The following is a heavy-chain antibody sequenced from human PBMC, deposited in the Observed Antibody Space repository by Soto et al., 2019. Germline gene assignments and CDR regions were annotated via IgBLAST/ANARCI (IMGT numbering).Heavy chain of an antibody. Sequence: QVQLQQWGAGLLKPSETLSLTCAVYGGSFSGYYWSWIRQPPGKGLEWIGEINHSGSTNYNPSLKSRVSISIDTSKNQFSLKLSSVPAADTAVYYCARGRKDYYGSSDAFDIWGQGTMVAVSS. CDR3: ARGRKDYYGSSDAFDI. D-gene: IGHD3-10*01. J-gene: IGHJ3*02. CDR2: INHSGST. CDR1: GGSFSGYY. V-gene: IGHV4-34*01.